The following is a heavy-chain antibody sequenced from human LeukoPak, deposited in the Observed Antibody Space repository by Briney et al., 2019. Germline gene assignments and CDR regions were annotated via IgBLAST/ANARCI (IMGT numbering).Heavy chain of an antibody. CDR3: AKCITSAGTFDY. J-gene: IGHJ4*02. CDR1: GFTVSSNY. V-gene: IGHV3-53*01. Sequence: GGSLRLSCAASGFTVSSNYMSWVRQAPGKGLEWVSVIYSDDSTYYADSVKGRFTISRDNSKNTLYLQMNSLRAEDTAVYYCAKCITSAGTFDYWGQGTLVTVSS. D-gene: IGHD6-13*01. CDR2: IYSDDST.